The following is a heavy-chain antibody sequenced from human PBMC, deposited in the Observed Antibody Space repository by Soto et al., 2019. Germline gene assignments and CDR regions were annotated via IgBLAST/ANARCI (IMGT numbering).Heavy chain of an antibody. CDR3: ATEGIVAVAGRPHWFDP. CDR1: GYTLTELS. J-gene: IGHJ5*02. Sequence: ASVKVSCTVSGYTLTELSMHWVRQAPGKGLEWMGGFDPEDGETIYAQKFQGRVTMTEDTSTDTAYMELSSLRSEDTAVYYCATEGIVAVAGRPHWFDPWGQGTLVTVSS. V-gene: IGHV1-24*01. D-gene: IGHD6-19*01. CDR2: FDPEDGET.